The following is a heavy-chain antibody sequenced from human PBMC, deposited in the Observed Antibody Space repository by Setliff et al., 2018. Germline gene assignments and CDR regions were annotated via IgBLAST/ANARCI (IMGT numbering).Heavy chain of an antibody. J-gene: IGHJ3*02. V-gene: IGHV4-39*07. CDR1: GGSVSDSTYY. D-gene: IGHD4-17*01. CDR3: VRDAGDGYGVDAYAGGGFDI. CDR2: IYYSGST. Sequence: SETLSLTCTVSGGSVSDSTYYWGWVRQTPGKGLEWIGSIYYSGSTYYNPSLRSRVTISLDTSRKQFSLKLTSVTAADTAVYYCVRDAGDGYGVDAYAGGGFDIWGQGTMVTVSS.